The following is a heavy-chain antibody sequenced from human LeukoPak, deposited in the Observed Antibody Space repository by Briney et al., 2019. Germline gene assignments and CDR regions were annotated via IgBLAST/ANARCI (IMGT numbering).Heavy chain of an antibody. D-gene: IGHD2-15*01. CDR2: IYYTGNT. CDR1: GDSITNYF. J-gene: IGHJ4*02. Sequence: SETLSLTCTVSGDSITNYFWSWIRQPPGKGLEWIGYIYYTGNTNYKPSLKSRVTISVDTSTNQFSLRLRSVTVADTAVYYCARGRVAYSAYYFDYWGRGTLVTVSS. CDR3: ARGRVAYSAYYFDY. V-gene: IGHV4-59*12.